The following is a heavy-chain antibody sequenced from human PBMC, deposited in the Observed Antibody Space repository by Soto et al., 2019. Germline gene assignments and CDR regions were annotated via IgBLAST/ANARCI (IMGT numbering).Heavy chain of an antibody. D-gene: IGHD2-2*03. V-gene: IGHV1-69*13. CDR3: ARDHGYCSSTSCYPQQDAFDI. Sequence: SVKVSCKASGGTFSSYAISWVRRAPGQGLEWMGGIIPIFGTANYAQKFQGRVTITADESTSTAYMELSSLRSEDTAVYYCARDHGYCSSTSCYPQQDAFDIWGQGTMVTVSS. J-gene: IGHJ3*02. CDR1: GGTFSSYA. CDR2: IIPIFGTA.